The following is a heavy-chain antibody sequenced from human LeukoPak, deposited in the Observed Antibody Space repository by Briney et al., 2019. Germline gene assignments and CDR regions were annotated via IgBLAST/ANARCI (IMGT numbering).Heavy chain of an antibody. Sequence: GGSLRLSCAASGFTFSSWSMNWVRQAPGKGLEWVSNIISRGGSTHYADSVKGRFSISRDNAKKFVFLQLNSLRAEATAVYNYARGRGYFSGSTSNIDTWGHGTLVTVSS. CDR1: GFTFSSWS. CDR3: ARGRGYFSGSTSNIDT. D-gene: IGHD2-8*02. CDR2: IISRGGST. J-gene: IGHJ5*01. V-gene: IGHV3-48*04.